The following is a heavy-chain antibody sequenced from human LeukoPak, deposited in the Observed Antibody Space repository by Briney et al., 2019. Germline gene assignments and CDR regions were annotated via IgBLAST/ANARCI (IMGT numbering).Heavy chain of an antibody. CDR2: IYYSGST. D-gene: IGHD3-22*01. CDR3: ARADYYDSSGLDY. CDR1: GGSVSSGSYY. Sequence: SETLSLTCTVPGGSVSSGSYYWSWIRQPPGKGLEWIGYIYYSGSTNYNPSLKSRVTISVDTSKNQFSLKLSSVTAADTAVYYCARADYYDSSGLDYWGQGTLVTVSS. V-gene: IGHV4-61*01. J-gene: IGHJ4*02.